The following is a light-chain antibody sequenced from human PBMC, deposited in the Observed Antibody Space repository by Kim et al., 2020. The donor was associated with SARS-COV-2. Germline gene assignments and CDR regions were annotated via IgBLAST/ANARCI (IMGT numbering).Light chain of an antibody. Sequence: GKPVPISCTRSSGGIDDNYVHWYQQRPGGVPTAVIYEDDQRPSGVADRFSGSIDNSSNSASLTISGLKTEDEADYYCQSYNRSNVVFGGGTQLTVL. CDR1: SGGIDDNY. CDR2: EDD. CDR3: QSYNRSNVV. V-gene: IGLV6-57*03. J-gene: IGLJ2*01.